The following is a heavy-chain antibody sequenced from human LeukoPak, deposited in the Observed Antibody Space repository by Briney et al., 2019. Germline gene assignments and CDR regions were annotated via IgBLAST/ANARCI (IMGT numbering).Heavy chain of an antibody. V-gene: IGHV4-59*12. CDR3: ARGLYYYDSSGYLPPPEYYFDY. CDR1: GGSISSYY. Sequence: PSETLSLTCTVSGGSISSYYWSWIRQPPGKGLEWIGYIYYSGSTSYNPSLKSRVTISVDRSKNQFSLKLSSVTAADTAVYYCARGLYYYDSSGYLPPPEYYFDYWGQGTLVTVSS. D-gene: IGHD3-22*01. CDR2: IYYSGST. J-gene: IGHJ4*02.